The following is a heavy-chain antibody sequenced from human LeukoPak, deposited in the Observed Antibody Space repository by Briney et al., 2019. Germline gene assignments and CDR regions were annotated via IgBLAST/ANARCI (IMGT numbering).Heavy chain of an antibody. D-gene: IGHD4-11*01. Sequence: GGSLRLSCAASGFPFGNEAMSWVRQSPERGLEWDSSISPGGGTTYYADSVKGRFTISRDNSKNTLYVQMNSLRAEDTAVYYCAKVRSGSSNWALRIFDNWGQGTLVSVSS. CDR2: ISPGGGTT. CDR1: GFPFGNEA. J-gene: IGHJ4*02. CDR3: AKVRSGSSNWALRIFDN. V-gene: IGHV3-23*01.